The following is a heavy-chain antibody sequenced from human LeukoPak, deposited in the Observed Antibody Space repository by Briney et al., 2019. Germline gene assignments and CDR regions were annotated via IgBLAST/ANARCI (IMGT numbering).Heavy chain of an antibody. Sequence: GGSLRLSCVASGFTFSSYAMSWVRQAPGKGLEWVSSIIVSGGSTYYADSVKGRFTISRDNSKNTLYLQMKSLRAEDTAVYYCAKDLPDYYYDSSAYYYSPFDYWGQGTLVTVSS. CDR1: GFTFSSYA. J-gene: IGHJ4*02. V-gene: IGHV3-23*01. D-gene: IGHD3-22*01. CDR2: IIVSGGST. CDR3: AKDLPDYYYDSSAYYYSPFDY.